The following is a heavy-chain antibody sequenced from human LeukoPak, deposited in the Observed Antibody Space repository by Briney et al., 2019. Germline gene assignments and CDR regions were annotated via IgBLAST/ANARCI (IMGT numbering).Heavy chain of an antibody. J-gene: IGHJ4*02. V-gene: IGHV3-48*01. CDR1: GFTFSDYS. D-gene: IGHD5-24*01. Sequence: GGSLRLSCAASGFTFSDYSMNWVRQATGKGLEWISYIGIDSGNTNYADSVKGRFTISGDKAKNSLHLQMNSLRVEDTAVYYCARDYKYAFDNWGQGTLVTVSS. CDR2: IGIDSGNT. CDR3: ARDYKYAFDN.